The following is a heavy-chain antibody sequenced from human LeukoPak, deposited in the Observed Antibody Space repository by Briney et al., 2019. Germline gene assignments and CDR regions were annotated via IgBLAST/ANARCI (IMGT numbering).Heavy chain of an antibody. CDR1: GGSISSSNW. V-gene: IGHV4-4*02. CDR3: ARGTITTVTDS. CDR2: IYLRGNT. D-gene: IGHD4-17*01. J-gene: IGHJ4*02. Sequence: SETLSLTCAISGGSISSSNWWTWVRQPPGKGLEWVGEIYLRGNTNYNPSLESRVSISVDESKTHFSLKLESVTAADTAVYYCARGTITTVTDSWGPGTLVTVSS.